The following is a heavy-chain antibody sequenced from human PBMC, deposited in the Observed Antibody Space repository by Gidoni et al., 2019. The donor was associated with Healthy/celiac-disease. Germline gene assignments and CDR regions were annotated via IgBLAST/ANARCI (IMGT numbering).Heavy chain of an antibody. CDR2: ISGSGGST. D-gene: IGHD3-22*01. J-gene: IGHJ2*01. CDR1: GFTFSSYA. CDR3: ANVDYYDSSGYYYWYFDL. Sequence: EVQLLESGGGLVQPGGSLRLSCAAYGFTFSSYAMSWVRQAPGKGLEVVSAISGSGGSTYYADSVKGRFTISRDNSKNTLYLQMNSLRAEDTAVYYCANVDYYDSSGYYYWYFDLWGRGTLVTVSS. V-gene: IGHV3-23*01.